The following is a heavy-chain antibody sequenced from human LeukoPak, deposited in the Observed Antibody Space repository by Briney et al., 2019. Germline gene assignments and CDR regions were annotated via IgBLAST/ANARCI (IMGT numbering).Heavy chain of an antibody. CDR2: INPNSGGT. CDR3: AKDPDNWNYPFDY. Sequence: ASVKVSCKASRYTFTGYYMHWVRQAPGQGLEWMGWINPNSGGTNYAQKFQGRVTMTRDTSISTAYMELSRLRSDDTAVYYCAKDPDNWNYPFDYWGQGTLVTVSS. D-gene: IGHD1-7*01. V-gene: IGHV1-2*02. CDR1: RYTFTGYY. J-gene: IGHJ4*02.